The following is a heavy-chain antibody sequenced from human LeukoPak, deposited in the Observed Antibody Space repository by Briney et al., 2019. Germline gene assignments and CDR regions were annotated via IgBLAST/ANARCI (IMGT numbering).Heavy chain of an antibody. CDR2: ISSSGSTI. J-gene: IGHJ4*02. Sequence: GGSLRLSCAASGFTFNNAWMSWVRQAPGKGLEWVSYISSSGSTIYYADSVKGRFTISRDNAKNSLYLQMNSLRAEDTAVYYCARGSATKGYCSGGSCYSYRWDYWGRGTLVTVSS. CDR1: GFTFNNAW. D-gene: IGHD2-15*01. V-gene: IGHV3-11*04. CDR3: ARGSATKGYCSGGSCYSYRWDY.